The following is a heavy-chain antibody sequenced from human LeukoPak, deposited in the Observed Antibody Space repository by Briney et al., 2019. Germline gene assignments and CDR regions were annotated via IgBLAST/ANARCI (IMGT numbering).Heavy chain of an antibody. CDR3: AKVSTVTTEGWYFDY. CDR1: GFTFGDYA. Sequence: GGSLRLSCTASGFTFGDYAMSWFRQAPGKGLEWVSAISGSGGSAYYADSVKGRFTISRDNSKNTLYLQMNSLRAEDTAVYYCAKVSTVTTEGWYFDYWGQGTLVTVSS. D-gene: IGHD4-17*01. V-gene: IGHV3-23*01. J-gene: IGHJ4*02. CDR2: ISGSGGSA.